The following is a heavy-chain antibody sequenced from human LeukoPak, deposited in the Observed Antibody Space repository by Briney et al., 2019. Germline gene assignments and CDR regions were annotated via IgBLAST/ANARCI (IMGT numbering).Heavy chain of an antibody. D-gene: IGHD5-18*01. CDR3: AKDRAWLQFWS. V-gene: IGHV3-23*01. J-gene: IGHJ4*02. Sequence: GGSLRLSCAASGFTFSNYSMNWVRQAPGKGLEWVSGISPSGDITYYADSVKGRFTISRDNSKNTVYLQVNSLRAEDTAVFYCAKDRAWLQFWSWGQGTLVTVSS. CDR1: GFTFSNYS. CDR2: ISPSGDIT.